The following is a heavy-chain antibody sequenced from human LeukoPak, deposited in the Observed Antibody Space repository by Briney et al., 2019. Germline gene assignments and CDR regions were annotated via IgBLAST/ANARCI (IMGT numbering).Heavy chain of an antibody. Sequence: SETLSLTCTVSGDSISSNYWSWIRQPPGKGLEWIGYISNSGSTKYNPSLRSRVTISVDTPKNLFSLKLTSMTAADTAFYYCARCRDEFADYGFTSWGQGTLVTVSS. CDR3: ARCRDEFADYGFTS. CDR2: ISNSGST. V-gene: IGHV4-59*01. D-gene: IGHD4-17*01. J-gene: IGHJ1*01. CDR1: GDSISSNY.